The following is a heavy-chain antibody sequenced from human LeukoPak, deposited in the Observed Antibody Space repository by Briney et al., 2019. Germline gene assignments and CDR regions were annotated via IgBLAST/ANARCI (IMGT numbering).Heavy chain of an antibody. V-gene: IGHV3-7*03. J-gene: IGHJ4*02. CDR2: IKQDGSEK. Sequence: GGSLRLSCAASGFTFSSYWMSWVRQAPGKGLEWVANIKQDGSEKYYVDSVKGRFTISRDNSKNTLYLQMNSLRAEDTAVYYCARERGEDYSSGWYKRNYFDNWGQGTRVTVSS. D-gene: IGHD6-19*01. CDR1: GFTFSSYW. CDR3: ARERGEDYSSGWYKRNYFDN.